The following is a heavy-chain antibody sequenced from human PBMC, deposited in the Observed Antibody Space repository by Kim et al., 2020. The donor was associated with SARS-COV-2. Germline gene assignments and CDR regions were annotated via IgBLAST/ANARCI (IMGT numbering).Heavy chain of an antibody. CDR3: AGGWEAYYYYMDV. D-gene: IGHD1-26*01. V-gene: IGHV3-23*01. J-gene: IGHJ6*03. CDR1: GFTFSSYA. CDR2: ISGSGGST. Sequence: GGSLRLSCAASGFTFSSYAMSWVRQAPGKGLEWVSAISGSGGSTYYADSVKGRFTISRDNSKNTLYLQMNSLRAEDTAVYYCAGGWEAYYYYMDVWGKGTTATVSS.